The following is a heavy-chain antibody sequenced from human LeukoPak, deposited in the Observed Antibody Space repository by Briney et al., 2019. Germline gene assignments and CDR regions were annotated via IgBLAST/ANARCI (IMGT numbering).Heavy chain of an antibody. CDR1: GGSFSGYY. CDR2: INHSGST. D-gene: IGHD7-27*01. J-gene: IGHJ4*02. Sequence: SETLSLTCAVSGGSFSGYYWTWIRQPPGKGLQWIGEINHSGSTNYNPSLKSRVTISVDTSKNQFSLKLSSVTAADTAVYFCARGFRGDNFDYWGQGTLVTVSS. CDR3: ARGFRGDNFDY. V-gene: IGHV4-34*01.